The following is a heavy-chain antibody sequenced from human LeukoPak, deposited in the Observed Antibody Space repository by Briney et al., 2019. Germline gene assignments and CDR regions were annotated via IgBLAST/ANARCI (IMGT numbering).Heavy chain of an antibody. Sequence: GGSLRLSCEVSGFTFSDYDMNWVRQAPGKGLEWVSFIRHTSTPRYYADSVKGRFIISRDNARNSLYLQMNSLRIEDTAIYYCVRDRPVAAADYWGQGTLVTVSS. V-gene: IGHV3-48*01. CDR3: VRDRPVAAADY. J-gene: IGHJ4*02. CDR1: GFTFSDYD. D-gene: IGHD6-13*01. CDR2: IRHTSTPR.